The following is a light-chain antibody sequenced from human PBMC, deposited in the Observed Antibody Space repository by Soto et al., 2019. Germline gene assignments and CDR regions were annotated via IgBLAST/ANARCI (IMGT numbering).Light chain of an antibody. J-gene: IGKJ1*01. V-gene: IGKV3-20*01. CDR1: QSVSSSY. CDR3: HQYDTSPRT. CDR2: SAS. Sequence: EIVLTQSPGTLSLSPGERATLSCRASQSVSSSYLAWYQQKPGQAPRLLIYSASSRATGIPDRFSGSGSGTDFTLTISRLEPEDFAVYYCHQYDTSPRTFGQGTKVGIK.